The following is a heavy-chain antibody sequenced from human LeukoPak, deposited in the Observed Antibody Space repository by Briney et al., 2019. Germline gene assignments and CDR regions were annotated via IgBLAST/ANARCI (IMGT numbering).Heavy chain of an antibody. Sequence: ASVKVSCKASGGTFSSYAISWVLQAPGQGLEWMGGIIPIFGTANYAQKFQGRVTITTDESTSTAYMELSSLRSEDTAVYYCARSYDSSGYLWLYWGQGTLVTVSS. CDR2: IIPIFGTA. CDR3: ARSYDSSGYLWLY. CDR1: GGTFSSYA. J-gene: IGHJ4*02. D-gene: IGHD3-22*01. V-gene: IGHV1-69*05.